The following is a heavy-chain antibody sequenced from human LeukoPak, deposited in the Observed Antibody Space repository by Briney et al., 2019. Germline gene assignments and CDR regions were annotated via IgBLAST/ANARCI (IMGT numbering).Heavy chain of an antibody. CDR3: ARESTGYSSGWYFRRLPQNWFDP. Sequence: PGRSLRLSCAASGFTFSSYAMHWVRQAPGKGLEWVAVISYDGSNKYYADSVKGRFTISRDNSKNTLYLQMNSLRAEDTAVYYCARESTGYSSGWYFRRLPQNWFDPWGQGTLVTVSS. V-gene: IGHV3-30-3*01. J-gene: IGHJ5*02. CDR2: ISYDGSNK. CDR1: GFTFSSYA. D-gene: IGHD6-19*01.